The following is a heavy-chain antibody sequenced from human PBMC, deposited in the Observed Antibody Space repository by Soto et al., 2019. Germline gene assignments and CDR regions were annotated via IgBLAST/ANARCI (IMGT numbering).Heavy chain of an antibody. D-gene: IGHD6-19*01. J-gene: IGHJ2*01. CDR1: GFTFSSYA. CDR3: AKRGAGGYFGL. CDR2: ISGSGDST. V-gene: IGHV3-23*01. Sequence: EVQLLESGGGLVQPGGSLRLSCAASGFTFSSYAMNWVRQAQGKGLEWVSVISGSGDSTYYGVSVKGRFTIFRDNNKNTLYLKMKSMRAEDTAVYYCAKRGAGGYFGLWGRGTLVTVSS.